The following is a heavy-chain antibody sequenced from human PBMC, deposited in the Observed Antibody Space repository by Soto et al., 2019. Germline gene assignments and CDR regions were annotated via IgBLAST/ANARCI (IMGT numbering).Heavy chain of an antibody. J-gene: IGHJ4*02. V-gene: IGHV4-59*08. CDR2: VYYSGST. Sequence: PSETLSLTCNVSGGSISSYYWSWIRQPPGKGLEWIGYVYYSGSTTYNPSLKSRVSISVDTSKNEVSLKLTSVTAADTAVYYCARLGGYYQALDSWGQGTVVTSPQ. D-gene: IGHD3-22*01. CDR1: GGSISSYY. CDR3: ARLGGYYQALDS.